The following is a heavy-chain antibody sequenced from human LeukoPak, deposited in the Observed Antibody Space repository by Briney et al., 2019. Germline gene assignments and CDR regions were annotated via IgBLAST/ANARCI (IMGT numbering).Heavy chain of an antibody. J-gene: IGHJ5*02. V-gene: IGHV4-39*02. CDR2: VCYVGNA. Sequence: SETLSLTCTVSGGSVRSSRPYWGWIRQSPGKGLEWIGSVCYVGNAYYRPSLLSRATISIDTSKTHISLRLTSVTATDTGIYYCATHDEGSYFETWGQGALVTVSS. CDR3: ATHDEGSYFET. CDR1: GGSVRSSRPY. D-gene: IGHD3-10*01.